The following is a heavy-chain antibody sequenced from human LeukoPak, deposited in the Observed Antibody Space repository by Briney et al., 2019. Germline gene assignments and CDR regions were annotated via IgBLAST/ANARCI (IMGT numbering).Heavy chain of an antibody. V-gene: IGHV1-2*02. D-gene: IGHD3-10*01. Sequence: ASVNVSCKASGYTFTGYYIHWVRQAPGQGLEWMGWINPNSGGTNYAQKFQGRVTLTRDTSISTAYMELSRLRSDDTAVYYCARVGLYGSGSYLSYWGQGSLVTVSS. CDR2: INPNSGGT. CDR1: GYTFTGYY. J-gene: IGHJ4*02. CDR3: ARVGLYGSGSYLSY.